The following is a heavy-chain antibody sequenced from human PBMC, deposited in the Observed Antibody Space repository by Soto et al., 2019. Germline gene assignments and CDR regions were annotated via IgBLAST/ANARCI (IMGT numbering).Heavy chain of an antibody. CDR1: GFTFSSYG. CDR2: IWYDGSNK. J-gene: IGHJ6*02. D-gene: IGHD2-2*01. V-gene: IGHV3-33*06. CDR3: AKGKDIVVVPAAILSSYYYYGMDV. Sequence: GGSLRLSCAASGFTFSSYGMHWVRQAPGKGLEWVAVIWYDGSNKYYADSVKGRFTISRDNSKNTLYLQMNGLRAEDTAVYYCAKGKDIVVVPAAILSSYYYYGMDVWGQGTTVTVSS.